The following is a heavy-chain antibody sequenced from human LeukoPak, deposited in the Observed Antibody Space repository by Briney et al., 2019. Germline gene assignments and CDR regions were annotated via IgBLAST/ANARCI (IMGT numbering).Heavy chain of an antibody. CDR2: IYYSGST. D-gene: IGHD6-19*01. J-gene: IGHJ4*02. CDR3: ASLYSSGLLDY. V-gene: IGHV4-59*01. Sequence: SETLSLTCTVSGGSISSYYWSWIRRPPGKGLEWIGYIYYSGSTNYNPSLKSRVTISVDTSKNQFSLKLSSVTAADTAVYYCASLYSSGLLDYWGQGTLVTVSS. CDR1: GGSISSYY.